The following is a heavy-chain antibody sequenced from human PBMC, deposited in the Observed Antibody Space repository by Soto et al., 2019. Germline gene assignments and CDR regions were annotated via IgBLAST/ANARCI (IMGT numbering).Heavy chain of an antibody. D-gene: IGHD6-25*01. V-gene: IGHV3-23*01. CDR3: VTYIAATLHSLQY. CDR2: ITGSGDTT. J-gene: IGHJ4*02. CDR1: GFTFTSYA. Sequence: EVQLLESGGGLVQPGGSLRLSCAASGFTFTSYAMSWVRQAPGKGLEWVSTITGSGDTTYYADSVKGRFTISRDNSKNTLFLQMNALRADDTAVYYCVTYIAATLHSLQYWGQGTLVTVSS.